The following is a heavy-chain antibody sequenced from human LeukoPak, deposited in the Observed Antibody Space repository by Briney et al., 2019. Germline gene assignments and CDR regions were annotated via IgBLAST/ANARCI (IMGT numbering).Heavy chain of an antibody. V-gene: IGHV3-64*03. J-gene: IGHJ4*02. CDR2: IISNGEST. CDR1: GFTFSGYA. CDR3: VKSASTWYLFDY. D-gene: IGHD6-13*01. Sequence: GGSLTLSCTASGFTFSGYAMHWVRQAPGKGLVYVSAIISNGESTYYSDSVKDRFTISRDNSKNTLYLQMSSLRPEDTAVYYCVKSASTWYLFDYWGQGTLVTVSA.